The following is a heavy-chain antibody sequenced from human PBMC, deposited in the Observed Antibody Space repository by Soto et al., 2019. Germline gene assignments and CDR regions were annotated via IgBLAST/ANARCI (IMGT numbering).Heavy chain of an antibody. J-gene: IGHJ4*02. Sequence: GGSLRLSCAASGFTFSSYSMNWVRQAPGKGLEWVSYISSSSSTIYYADSVKGRFTISRDNAKNSLYLQMNSLRDEDTAVYYCGRGGAPGGMIEVVPPLASWGQGTLVPVSS. CDR2: ISSSSSTI. CDR3: GRGGAPGGMIEVVPPLAS. V-gene: IGHV3-48*02. CDR1: GFTFSSYS. D-gene: IGHD3-22*01.